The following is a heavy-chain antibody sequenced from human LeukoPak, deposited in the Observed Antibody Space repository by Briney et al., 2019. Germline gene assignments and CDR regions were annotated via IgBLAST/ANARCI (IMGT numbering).Heavy chain of an antibody. CDR1: GFTFSSYE. Sequence: GGSLRLSCAVSGFTFSSYEMNWVRQAPGKGLEWVSYISSSGSTIYYADSVKGRFTISRDNAKNSLYLQMNSLRAEDTAVYYCARDQYCSGGSCYPDLGYWGQGTLVTVSS. V-gene: IGHV3-48*03. J-gene: IGHJ4*02. D-gene: IGHD2-15*01. CDR2: ISSSGSTI. CDR3: ARDQYCSGGSCYPDLGY.